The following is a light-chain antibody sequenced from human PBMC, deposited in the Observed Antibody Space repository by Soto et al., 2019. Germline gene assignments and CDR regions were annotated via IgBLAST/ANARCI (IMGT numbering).Light chain of an antibody. CDR1: SSNIGSNT. V-gene: IGLV1-44*01. Sequence: QSALTQPPSASGTPGQRVTISCSGSSSNIGSNTVNRYQQLPGTAPKLLIYSNNQRPSGVPDRFSGSKSGTSASLAISGLQSEDEADYYCAAWDDSLNGHYVFGTGTKVTVL. CDR2: SNN. J-gene: IGLJ1*01. CDR3: AAWDDSLNGHYV.